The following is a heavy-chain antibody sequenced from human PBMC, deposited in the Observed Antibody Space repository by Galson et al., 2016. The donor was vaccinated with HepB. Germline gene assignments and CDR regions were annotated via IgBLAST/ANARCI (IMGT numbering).Heavy chain of an antibody. V-gene: IGHV1-18*04. CDR1: GYTFSSYG. J-gene: IGHJ4*02. D-gene: IGHD5-18*01. CDR3: ARGGGRGYSYRGDY. CDR2: ISTYNGNT. Sequence: SVKVSCKASGYTFSSYGINWVRQAPGQGLEWMGWISTYNGNTNSAQNFQGRVTMTTGTSTSTAYMELRSLRSDDTALYYCARGGGRGYSYRGDYWGQGTLVTVSS.